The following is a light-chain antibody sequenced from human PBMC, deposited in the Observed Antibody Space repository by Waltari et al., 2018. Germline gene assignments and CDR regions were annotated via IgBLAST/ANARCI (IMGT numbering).Light chain of an antibody. CDR3: QQYGSSPGT. V-gene: IGKV3-20*01. CDR2: GAS. CDR1: QSVGNNY. J-gene: IGKJ1*01. Sequence: EIVLTQSPGTLSLSPGESATLPCRASQSVGNNYLAWYQQKPGQAPRLLIYGASNRATGIPDRFSGGGSGTDFTLTISRLEPEDFAVYFCQQYGSSPGTFGQGTEVEVK.